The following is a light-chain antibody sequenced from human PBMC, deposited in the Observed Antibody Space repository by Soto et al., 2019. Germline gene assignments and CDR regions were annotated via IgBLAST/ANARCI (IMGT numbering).Light chain of an antibody. CDR1: HSFSSSH. J-gene: IGKJ4*01. CDR2: GTS. Sequence: EIVLTQSPGTLSLSPGETVTLSCRASHSFSSSHLAWYQQKPGQAPRLLIYGTSTRATGIPERFSGSGSGTDFTLTIDRLEPEDFAVYYCQRFGTSPFLTFGGGTRLELK. CDR3: QRFGTSPFLT. V-gene: IGKV3-20*01.